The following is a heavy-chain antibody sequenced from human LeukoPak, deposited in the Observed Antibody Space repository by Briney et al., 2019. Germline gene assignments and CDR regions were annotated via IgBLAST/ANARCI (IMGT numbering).Heavy chain of an antibody. CDR2: IKSDGSTT. CDR3: STRGD. CDR1: GFTFSSYA. Sequence: GGSLRLSCAASGFTFSSYAMSWVRQAPGKGLVWASRIKSDGSTTTYADSVKGRFTISRDNAKNTLYLQMNSLRAEDTAVYYCSTRGDWGQGTLVTVSS. V-gene: IGHV3-74*01. J-gene: IGHJ4*02.